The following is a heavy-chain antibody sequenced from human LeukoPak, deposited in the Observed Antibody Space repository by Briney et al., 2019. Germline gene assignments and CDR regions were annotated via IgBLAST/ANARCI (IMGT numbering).Heavy chain of an antibody. CDR3: AKGGRSSSSDKWFDP. J-gene: IGHJ5*02. CDR1: GFTFSSYA. Sequence: GGSLRLSCAASGFTFSSYAMHWVRQAPGKGLEWVAFIRYDGSNKYYADSVKGRFTISRDNSKNTLYLQMNSLRAEDTAVYYCAKGGRSSSSDKWFDPWGQGTLVTVSS. V-gene: IGHV3-30*02. CDR2: IRYDGSNK. D-gene: IGHD6-6*01.